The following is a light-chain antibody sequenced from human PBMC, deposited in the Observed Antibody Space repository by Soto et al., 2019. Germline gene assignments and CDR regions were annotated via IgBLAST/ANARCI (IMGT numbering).Light chain of an antibody. CDR3: SSYVGTNSYV. Sequence: QSALTQPPSASGSPGQSVTISCTGTSSDVGGYNYVSWYQQHPGKAPELIIYEVYKRPSGVPDRFSGSKSGNTAALTVSGLQAEDEADYYCSSYVGTNSYVFGTGTMVTVL. V-gene: IGLV2-8*01. J-gene: IGLJ1*01. CDR2: EVY. CDR1: SSDVGGYNY.